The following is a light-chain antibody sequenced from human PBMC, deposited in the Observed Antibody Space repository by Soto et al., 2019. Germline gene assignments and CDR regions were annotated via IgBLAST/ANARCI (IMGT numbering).Light chain of an antibody. CDR1: SSNIGSYT. Sequence: QSVLTQPPSASGTPGQRVTISCSGSSSNIGSYTVNWYQQLPGAAPKLLIYINDQRPSGVPDRFSGSKPGTSASLAISGLQSEDEADYYCAAWDDSLTGVVFGGGTKLTVL. J-gene: IGLJ2*01. CDR2: IND. CDR3: AAWDDSLTGVV. V-gene: IGLV1-44*01.